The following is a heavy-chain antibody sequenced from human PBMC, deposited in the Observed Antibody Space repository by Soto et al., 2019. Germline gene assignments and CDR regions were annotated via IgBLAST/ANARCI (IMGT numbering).Heavy chain of an antibody. V-gene: IGHV3-30-3*01. J-gene: IGHJ3*02. CDR2: ISYDGSNK. CDR1: GFTFSSYA. D-gene: IGHD3-10*01. CDR3: ARVARYYGSGSYGPSPDAFDI. Sequence: QVQLVESGGGVVQPGRSLRLSCAASGFTFSSYAMHWVRQAPGKGLEWVAVISYDGSNKYYADSVKGRFTISRDNSKNTLYLQMNSLRAEDTAVYYCARVARYYGSGSYGPSPDAFDIWGQGTMVTVSS.